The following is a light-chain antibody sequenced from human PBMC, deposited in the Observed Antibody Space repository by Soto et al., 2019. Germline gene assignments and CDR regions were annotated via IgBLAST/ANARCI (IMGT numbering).Light chain of an antibody. CDR3: QQRSALPVT. CDR1: QSVSSNY. Sequence: EIVLTQSPGTLSLSPGERATLSCRASQSVSSNYLAWYQQKPGQAPRLLIYGASTTATGIPARFSGSGSGTDFTLTISSLEPEDFAVYYCQQRSALPVTFGQGTKLEIK. CDR2: GAS. J-gene: IGKJ2*01. V-gene: IGKV3D-20*02.